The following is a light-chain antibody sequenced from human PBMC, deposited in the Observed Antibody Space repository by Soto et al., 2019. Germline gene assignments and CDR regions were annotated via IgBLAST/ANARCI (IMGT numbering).Light chain of an antibody. CDR1: QSVSSY. CDR2: DAS. V-gene: IGKV3-11*01. J-gene: IGKJ2*01. Sequence: EIVLTQSPATLSLSPGEGATLSCRASQSVSSYLAWYQQKPGQAPRLLIYDASNWATGITARFSGSGSGTDFTLNISSLEPEDFAVYYCQQRSNWPRTFGQGTTLEIK. CDR3: QQRSNWPRT.